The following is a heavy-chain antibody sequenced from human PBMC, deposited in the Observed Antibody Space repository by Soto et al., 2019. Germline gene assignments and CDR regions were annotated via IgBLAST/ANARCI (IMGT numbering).Heavy chain of an antibody. CDR2: INPNSGGT. J-gene: IGHJ6*02. CDR1: GYTFTGYY. D-gene: IGHD6-13*01. V-gene: IGHV1-2*04. CDR3: ARDLSVYSSSWYRETNYYYYGMDV. Sequence: ASVKLSCKASGYTFTGYYMHWVRQAPGQGLEWMGWINPNSGGTNYAQKFQGWVTMTRDTSISTAYMELSRLGSDDTAVYYCARDLSVYSSSWYRETNYYYYGMDVWGQGTTVTVSS.